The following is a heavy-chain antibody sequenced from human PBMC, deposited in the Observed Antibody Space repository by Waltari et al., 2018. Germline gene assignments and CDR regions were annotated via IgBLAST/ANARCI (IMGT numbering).Heavy chain of an antibody. D-gene: IGHD5-12*01. Sequence: QVQLVQSGAEVKKPGSSVKVSCKASGGTFSSYAISWVRQAPGQGLGWMGRIIPICGTANYAQKFQGRVTITADKSTSTAYMELSSLRSEDTAVYYCASIKGWLQLNYYYGMDVWGQGTTVTVSS. CDR3: ASIKGWLQLNYYYGMDV. V-gene: IGHV1-69*08. CDR2: IIPICGTA. J-gene: IGHJ6*02. CDR1: GGTFSSYA.